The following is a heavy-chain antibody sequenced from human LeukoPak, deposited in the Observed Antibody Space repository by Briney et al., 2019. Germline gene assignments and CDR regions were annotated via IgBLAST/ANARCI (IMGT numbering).Heavy chain of an antibody. CDR2: ISYDGSNK. D-gene: IGHD6-19*01. CDR3: ARDGEWYSSGWYQIDY. V-gene: IGHV3-30*04. J-gene: IGHJ4*02. Sequence: GRSLRLSCAASGFTFSSYAMHWVRQAPDKGLEWVAVISYDGSNKYYADSVKGRFTISRDNSKNTLYLQMNSLRAEDTAVYYCARDGEWYSSGWYQIDYWGQGTLVTVSS. CDR1: GFTFSSYA.